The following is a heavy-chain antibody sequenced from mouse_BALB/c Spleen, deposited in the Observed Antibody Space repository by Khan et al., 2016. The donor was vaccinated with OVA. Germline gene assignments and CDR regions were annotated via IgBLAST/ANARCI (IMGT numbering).Heavy chain of an antibody. J-gene: IGHJ2*01. V-gene: IGHV9-1*02. CDR2: INTYTGES. CDR1: GYTFTDYG. CDR3: ARSRGNFLLDF. Sequence: QIQLVQSGPELKKPGETVRISCKASGYTFTDYGMNWVKQAPGKGLKWMGWINTYTGESTYADEFKGRFAFSLETSASTAHLQINNLKNEDIATXFCARSRGNFLLDFWGQGTTVTVSS. D-gene: IGHD2-1*01.